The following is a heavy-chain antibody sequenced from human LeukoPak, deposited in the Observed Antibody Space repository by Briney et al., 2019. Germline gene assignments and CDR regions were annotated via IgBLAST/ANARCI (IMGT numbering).Heavy chain of an antibody. CDR3: AREGSSHNDY. D-gene: IGHD6-6*01. CDR1: GFTFSRDS. J-gene: IGHJ4*02. CDR2: ISSSSSFI. V-gene: IGHV3-21*01. Sequence: PGGSLRLSCAASGFTFSRDSMNWVRQAPGKGLEWVSSISSSSSFIYYADSVKGRFTISSDNAKNSLYLQMNSLRAEDTAVYYCAREGSSHNDYWGQGTLVTVSS.